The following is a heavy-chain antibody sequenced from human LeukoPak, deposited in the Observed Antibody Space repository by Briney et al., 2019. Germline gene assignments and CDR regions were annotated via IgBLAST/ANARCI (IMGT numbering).Heavy chain of an antibody. V-gene: IGHV3-30*18. CDR3: AKVGGCSSTSCYHDAFDI. D-gene: IGHD2-2*01. CDR1: GFTFSSYG. J-gene: IGHJ3*02. Sequence: GGSLRLSCAASGFTFSSYGMHWVRQAPGKGLEWVAVISYDGSNKYYADSVKGRFTISRDNSKNTLYLQMNSLRAEDTAVYYCAKVGGCSSTSCYHDAFDIWGQGTMATVSS. CDR2: ISYDGSNK.